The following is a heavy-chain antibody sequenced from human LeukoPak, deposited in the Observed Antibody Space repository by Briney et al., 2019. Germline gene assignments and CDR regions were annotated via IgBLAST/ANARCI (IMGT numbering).Heavy chain of an antibody. CDR3: AREEQQLGTYYFDY. Sequence: GGSLRLSCAASGFTYSTYDMHLVRQVSGKGLEWVSTIGTAGDTYYTDSVKGRFTISRDNAKNSLYLQMSSLRAGDTAVYYCAREEQQLGTYYFDYWGQGTLVTVSS. CDR2: IGTAGDT. D-gene: IGHD6-13*01. CDR1: GFTYSTYD. J-gene: IGHJ4*02. V-gene: IGHV3-13*01.